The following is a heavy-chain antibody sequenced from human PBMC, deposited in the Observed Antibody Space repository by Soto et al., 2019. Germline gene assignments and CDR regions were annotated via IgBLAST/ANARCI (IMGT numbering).Heavy chain of an antibody. V-gene: IGHV4-31*03. J-gene: IGHJ3*01. CDR1: GGSISSGAY. CDR2: IYYTGST. Sequence: SETLSLNCTVSGGSISSGAYWSWIRQHPGKGLGWIGYIYYTGSTSYNPPVKSRVTMSVDTSKNHFSLTLSSVTAADTALSYFARGEARSYCSAGMRRDSFQLWGQGTMVTVSS. CDR3: ARGEARSYCSAGMRRDSFQL. D-gene: IGHD1-26*01.